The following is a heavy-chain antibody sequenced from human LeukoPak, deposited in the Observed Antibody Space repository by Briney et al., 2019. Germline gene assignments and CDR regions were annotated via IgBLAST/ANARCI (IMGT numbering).Heavy chain of an antibody. V-gene: IGHV3-48*01. CDR2: LSSSSSSI. Sequence: GGSLRLSCAASGFTFSSYSMNWVRQAPGKGLEWVSYLSSSSSSIYYADSVKGRFTISRDNAKNSLYLQMNSLRAEDTAVYYCARRNGAGYYYYFDSWGQGTLVTVSS. D-gene: IGHD3-22*01. CDR3: ARRNGAGYYYYFDS. CDR1: GFTFSSYS. J-gene: IGHJ4*02.